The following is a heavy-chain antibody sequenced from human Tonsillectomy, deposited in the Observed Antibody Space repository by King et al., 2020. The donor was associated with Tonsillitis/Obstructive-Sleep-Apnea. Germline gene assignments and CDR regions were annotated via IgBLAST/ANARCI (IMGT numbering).Heavy chain of an antibody. CDR3: ASGDDYDDYLDS. J-gene: IGHJ4*02. CDR2: IYYSGTT. V-gene: IGHV4-31*03. D-gene: IGHD4-17*01. CDR1: GGSISSGGYY. Sequence: VQLQESGPGLVKPSHTLSLTCTVSGGSISSGGYYWSWIRQHPGKGLEWIGYIYYSGTTYYNPSLKSRLSISLDTSKNQFSLKLSSVTAADTAVYFCASGDDYDDYLDSWGQGTLVTVSS.